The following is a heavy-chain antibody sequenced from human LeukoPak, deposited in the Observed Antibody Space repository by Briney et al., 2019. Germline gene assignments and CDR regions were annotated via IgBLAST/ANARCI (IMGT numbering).Heavy chain of an antibody. CDR2: IKAVNGDT. J-gene: IGHJ4*02. CDR1: GYTFTSYA. CDR3: ARVAGTLFDY. D-gene: IGHD6-19*01. V-gene: IGHV1-3*03. Sequence: SASVKVSCKASGYTFTSYAMHWVRQAPGQRLEWMGWIKAVNGDTKYSQEFQGRVTITRDTSATTVYMELSSLKYEDMAVYYCARVAGTLFDYWGQGTLVTVSS.